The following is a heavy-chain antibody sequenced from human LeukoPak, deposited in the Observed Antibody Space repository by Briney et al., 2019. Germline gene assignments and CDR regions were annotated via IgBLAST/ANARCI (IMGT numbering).Heavy chain of an antibody. J-gene: IGHJ5*02. Sequence: SETLSLTCTVSGGSISSYYWSWIRQPPGKGLEWIGYIYYSGSTNYNPSLKSRVTISVDTSKNQFSLKLSSVTAADTAVYYYARVHSSWYVNWFDPWGQGTLVTVSS. V-gene: IGHV4-59*01. CDR1: GGSISSYY. CDR2: IYYSGST. D-gene: IGHD6-13*01. CDR3: ARVHSSWYVNWFDP.